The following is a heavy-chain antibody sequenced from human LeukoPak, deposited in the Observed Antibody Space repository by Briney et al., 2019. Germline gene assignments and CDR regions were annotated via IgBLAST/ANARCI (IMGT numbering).Heavy chain of an antibody. D-gene: IGHD2-21*02. CDR1: GYTFTGYY. CDR3: ARVVTAHKGFDAFDI. J-gene: IGHJ3*02. Sequence: ASVKVSCKASGYTFTGYYMHWVRQAPGQGLEWMGWINPNSGGTNYAQKFQGRVTMTRNTSISTAYMELSSLRSEDTAVYYCARVVTAHKGFDAFDIWGQGTMVTVSS. V-gene: IGHV1-2*02. CDR2: INPNSGGT.